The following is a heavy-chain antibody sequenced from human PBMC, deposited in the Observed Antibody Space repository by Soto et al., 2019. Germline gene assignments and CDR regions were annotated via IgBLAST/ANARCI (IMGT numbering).Heavy chain of an antibody. D-gene: IGHD4-4*01. CDR3: ARVLGGMATVPFDY. Sequence: QVQPVESGGGVVQPGRSLRLSCAGSGFTFSSYAMHCVRQAPGTGLEWVAVISYEGSNKYYADSVKGRFTISRDNSKNTLYLQMNSLRTEDTAVYYCARVLGGMATVPFDYWGQGALVTVSS. CDR2: ISYEGSNK. J-gene: IGHJ4*02. CDR1: GFTFSSYA. V-gene: IGHV3-30-3*01.